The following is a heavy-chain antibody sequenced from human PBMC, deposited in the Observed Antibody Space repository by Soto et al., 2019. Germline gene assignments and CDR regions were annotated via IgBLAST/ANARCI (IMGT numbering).Heavy chain of an antibody. J-gene: IGHJ6*03. CDR3: ATNSRGYSGHDYDYYYYYMDV. CDR1: GYTLTELS. CDR2: FDPEDGET. Sequence: GASVKVSCKVSGYTLTELSMHWVRQAPGKGLEWMGGFDPEDGETIYAQKFQGRVTMTEDTSTDTAYMELSSLRSEDTAVYYCATNSRGYSGHDYDYYYYYMDVWGKGTTVTVSS. V-gene: IGHV1-24*01. D-gene: IGHD5-12*01.